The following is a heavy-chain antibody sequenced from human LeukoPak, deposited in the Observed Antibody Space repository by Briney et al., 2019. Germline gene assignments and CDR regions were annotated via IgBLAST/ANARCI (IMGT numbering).Heavy chain of an antibody. D-gene: IGHD3-10*01. CDR1: GFTFSTYS. CDR2: ISSSSSYI. Sequence: GGSLRLSCAASGFTFSTYSMNWVRQAPGKGLEGVSSISSSSSYIHYADSVKVRFTISRDNAKNSLFLPMNSLRAEDTAVYYCARVRKNIQSMVRGQNYYYYYMDVWGKGTTVTISS. V-gene: IGHV3-21*01. CDR3: ARVRKNIQSMVRGQNYYYYYMDV. J-gene: IGHJ6*03.